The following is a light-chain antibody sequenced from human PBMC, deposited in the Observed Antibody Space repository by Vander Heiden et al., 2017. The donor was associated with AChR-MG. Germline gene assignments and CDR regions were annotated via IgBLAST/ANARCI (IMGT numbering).Light chain of an antibody. V-gene: IGKV3-20*01. CDR2: GAS. CDR3: QQYGSSPPYT. Sequence: EIVLTQSPGTLSLSPGERATLSCRASQSVSSNYLAWYQQKPGQAPRLLIYGASSRATGIPDRFSGSGYGTDFTLTISGLEPEDFAVYYCQQYGSSPPYTFGQRTKLEIK. CDR1: QSVSSNY. J-gene: IGKJ2*01.